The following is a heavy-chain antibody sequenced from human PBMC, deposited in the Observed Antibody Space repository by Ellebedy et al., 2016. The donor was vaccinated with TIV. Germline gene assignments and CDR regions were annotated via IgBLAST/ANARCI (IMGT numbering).Heavy chain of an antibody. CDR2: IIPILGIA. CDR3: ARGISAAFVPGPQRYWFDP. D-gene: IGHD6-13*01. V-gene: IGHV1-69*04. Sequence: AASVKVSCKASGGTFSSYAISWVRQAPGQGLEWMGRIIPILGIANYAQKFQGRVTITADKSTSTVYMELSSLRSDDTAVYYWARGISAAFVPGPQRYWFDPWGQGTLVTVSS. J-gene: IGHJ5*02. CDR1: GGTFSSYA.